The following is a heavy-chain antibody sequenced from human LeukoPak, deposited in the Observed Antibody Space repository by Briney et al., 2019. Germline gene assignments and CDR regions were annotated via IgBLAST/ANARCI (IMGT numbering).Heavy chain of an antibody. V-gene: IGHV3-23*01. D-gene: IGHD3-9*01. CDR1: GFTFSISA. CDR2: IGCSSGST. Sequence: GGSPRLSCAASGFTFSISAMSWVRQAPGKGLEWVSSIGCSSGSTYYADCVKGRFTISRDNSTNTLYLQMDSLRPEDTAVYYCARYYTGYYPYIDCGGQRTLVTV. J-gene: IGHJ4*01. CDR3: ARYYTGYYPYIDC.